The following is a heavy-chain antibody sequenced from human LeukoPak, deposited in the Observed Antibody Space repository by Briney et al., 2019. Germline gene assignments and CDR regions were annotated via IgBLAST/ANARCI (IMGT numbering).Heavy chain of an antibody. J-gene: IGHJ3*02. Sequence: PGESLRLSCVASGLTFSGQWLNWVRQAPGQGLEWVANIKHDGREKYYVDSVKGRFTISRDNAKNSLYLQMNSLRAEDTALYYCARDRRFRYCSSTSCYPNAFDIWGQGTMVTVSS. D-gene: IGHD2-2*01. V-gene: IGHV3-7*03. CDR1: GLTFSGQW. CDR3: ARDRRFRYCSSTSCYPNAFDI. CDR2: IKHDGREK.